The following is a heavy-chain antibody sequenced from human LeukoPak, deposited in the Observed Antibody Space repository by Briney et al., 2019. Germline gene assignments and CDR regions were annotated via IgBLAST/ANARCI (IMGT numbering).Heavy chain of an antibody. D-gene: IGHD2-2*01. CDR2: INPTSGAT. CDR3: AREMACGSTGCPTAP. J-gene: IGHJ4*02. V-gene: IGHV1-2*06. Sequence: ASVSVSCKASGYTFNDHHMFWMRQAPGQGPEWMGHINPTSGATNYAQKFQGRVTMTRDTSISTAYMELRSLRSDDTAVYYCAREMACGSTGCPTAPWGQGTQVTVSS. CDR1: GYTFNDHH.